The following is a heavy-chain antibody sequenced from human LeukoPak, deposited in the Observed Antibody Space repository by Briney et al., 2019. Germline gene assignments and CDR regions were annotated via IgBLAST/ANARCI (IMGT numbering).Heavy chain of an antibody. CDR3: ARRSVGGGERFDY. D-gene: IGHD3-16*01. V-gene: IGHV4-61*03. J-gene: IGHJ4*02. CDR2: IYYSGST. Sequence: SETLSLTCTVSGGPVSSGSYYWTWIRQPPGKGLEWIGYIYYSGSTNYNPSLKSRVTISLDTSKNHFSLKLSPMTAADTAVYYCARRSVGGGERFDYWGQGILVTVSS. CDR1: GGPVSSGSYY.